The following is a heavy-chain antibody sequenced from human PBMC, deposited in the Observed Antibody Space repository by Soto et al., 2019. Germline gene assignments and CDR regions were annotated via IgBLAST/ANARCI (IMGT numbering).Heavy chain of an antibody. D-gene: IGHD3-3*01. Sequence: QLQLQESGPGLVKPSETLSLTCTVSGGSMSSSSYYWGWIRQPPGTGLEWVGSIYYSRSSYYHPSLKSRVTVSVDTSKNQFSLRLSAVTAADTAVYYCARHDRQGSTYYDFWSGYYPFDYWGQGTLVTVSS. V-gene: IGHV4-39*01. CDR2: IYYSRSS. CDR1: GGSMSSSSYY. CDR3: ARHDRQGSTYYDFWSGYYPFDY. J-gene: IGHJ4*02.